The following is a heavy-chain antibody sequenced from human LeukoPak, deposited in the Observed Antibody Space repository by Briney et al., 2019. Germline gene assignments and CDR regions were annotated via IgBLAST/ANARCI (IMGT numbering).Heavy chain of an antibody. CDR3: ARRNYHGGVDF. V-gene: IGHV1-2*02. CDR1: GYTFTGYF. D-gene: IGHD4-11*01. CDR2: INPNSGDT. Sequence: ASVKVSCKASGYTFTGYFMHWVRQAPGQGLEWMGWINPNSGDTNYAQKFQGRVTMTRDTSFSTAYMDLSSLRSDDTALYYCARRNYHGGVDFWGQGTLVTVSS. J-gene: IGHJ4*02.